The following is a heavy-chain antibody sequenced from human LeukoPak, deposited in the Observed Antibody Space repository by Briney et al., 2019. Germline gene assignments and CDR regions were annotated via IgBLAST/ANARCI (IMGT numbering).Heavy chain of an antibody. Sequence: ASVKVSCKASGYTFTSYGISWVRQAPGQGLEWMGWISAYNGNTNYAQKLQGRVTMTTDTSTSTAYMELRSLRPDDTAVYYCARVAVVPAAMPGSYYYYGMDVWGQGTTVTVSS. CDR2: ISAYNGNT. CDR3: ARVAVVPAAMPGSYYYYGMDV. D-gene: IGHD2-2*01. J-gene: IGHJ6*02. V-gene: IGHV1-18*01. CDR1: GYTFTSYG.